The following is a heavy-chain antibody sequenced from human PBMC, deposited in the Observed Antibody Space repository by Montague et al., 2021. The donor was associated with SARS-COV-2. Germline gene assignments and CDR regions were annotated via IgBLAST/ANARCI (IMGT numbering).Heavy chain of an antibody. Sequence: TLSLTCTVSGGSISSGSHYWSWLRQPAGKGLEWIGRIYTSGSTNYNPSLESRVTISVDTSKNQFSLKLSSVTAADTAMYYCAREGTWIQAPGWCDPWGQGTLVTVSS. J-gene: IGHJ5*02. D-gene: IGHD5-18*01. CDR3: AREGTWIQAPGWCDP. CDR1: GGSISSGSHY. CDR2: IYTSGST. V-gene: IGHV4-61*02.